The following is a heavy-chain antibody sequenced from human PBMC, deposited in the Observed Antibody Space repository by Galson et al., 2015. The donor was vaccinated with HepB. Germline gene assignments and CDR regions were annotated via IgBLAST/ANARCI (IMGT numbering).Heavy chain of an antibody. CDR1: GFTFSSYS. J-gene: IGHJ3*02. Sequence: SLRLSCAASGFTFSSYSLNWVRQAPGKGLEWVSYISSGSSAIYYADSVKGRFTISRDNAKNSLYLQMNSLRAEDTAKYYCTRSGTSSRGVFDIWGQGTIVTVSS. CDR2: ISSGSSAI. CDR3: TRSGTSSRGVFDI. D-gene: IGHD1-14*01. V-gene: IGHV3-48*01.